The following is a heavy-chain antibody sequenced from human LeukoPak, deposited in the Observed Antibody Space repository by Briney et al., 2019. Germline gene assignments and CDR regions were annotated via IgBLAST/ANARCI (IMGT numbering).Heavy chain of an antibody. J-gene: IGHJ4*02. CDR2: IYTSGRS. V-gene: IGHV3-66*01. D-gene: IGHD3-10*01. Sequence: GGSLKLSCAASGFTVSDDYMTWVRQAPGKGLEWVSVIYTSGRSDYVDSVKGRFNISRDNTKNTVYLQMNSLTVEDTAVYYCARDRVYGSGIRTWGQGTLVTVSS. CDR3: ARDRVYGSGIRT. CDR1: GFTVSDDY.